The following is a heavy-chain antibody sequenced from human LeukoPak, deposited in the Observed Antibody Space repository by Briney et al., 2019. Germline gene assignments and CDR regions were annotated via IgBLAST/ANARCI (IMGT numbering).Heavy chain of an antibody. CDR3: ARRMTTEY. V-gene: IGHV3-7*01. D-gene: IGHD4-17*01. J-gene: IGHJ4*02. CDR1: GFSFSNSW. Sequence: QPGGCLRLSCAASGFSFSNSWMHWVRQAPGKGLEWVANIKEDGSEQYYVDSVKGRFTISRDNAENSLFLQMNSLRAEDTAVYYCARRMTTEYWGQGTLVTVSS. CDR2: IKEDGSEQ.